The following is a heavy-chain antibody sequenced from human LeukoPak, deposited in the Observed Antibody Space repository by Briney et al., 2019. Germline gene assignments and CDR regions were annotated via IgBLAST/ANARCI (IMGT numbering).Heavy chain of an antibody. CDR3: ARSYNDALDV. J-gene: IGHJ6*02. V-gene: IGHV3-48*02. Sequence: PGGSLRLSCAASGFAFRRYSVNWVRQAPGKGQEWVSYITSSSTTYNTDSAKGRFTISRDNAKKSLYLQMNSLRDEDTAVYYCARSYNDALDVWGQGTTVTV. CDR1: GFAFRRYS. CDR2: ITSSSTT.